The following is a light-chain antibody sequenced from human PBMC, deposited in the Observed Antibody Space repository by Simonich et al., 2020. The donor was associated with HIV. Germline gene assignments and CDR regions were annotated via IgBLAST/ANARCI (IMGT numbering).Light chain of an antibody. J-gene: IGKJ4*01. CDR2: QAS. CDR1: QSISSL. Sequence: DIKMTQSPSTLSASLGDRVTITFRASQSISSLLAWYHQKPGKAPKLLIYQASSLESGVPSRFSGSGAGTEFTLTISSLQPDDFATYYCQQYNSYPLTFGGGTKVEIK. V-gene: IGKV1-5*03. CDR3: QQYNSYPLT.